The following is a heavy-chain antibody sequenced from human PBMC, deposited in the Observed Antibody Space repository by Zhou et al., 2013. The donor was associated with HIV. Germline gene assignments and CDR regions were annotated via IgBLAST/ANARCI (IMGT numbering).Heavy chain of an antibody. CDR1: GYTFTSYG. CDR3: ALKPPYYGSDIEVDY. D-gene: IGHD3-10*01. J-gene: IGHJ4*02. Sequence: QVQLVQSGAEVKRPGSSVKVSCKASGYTFTSYGISWVRQAPGQGLEWMGWISGYNGNTNYAQKLQGRVTMTTDTSTSTAYMELRSLRSDDTAVYYCALKPPYYGSDIEVDYWGQGTLVTVSS. CDR2: ISGYNGNT. V-gene: IGHV1-18*01.